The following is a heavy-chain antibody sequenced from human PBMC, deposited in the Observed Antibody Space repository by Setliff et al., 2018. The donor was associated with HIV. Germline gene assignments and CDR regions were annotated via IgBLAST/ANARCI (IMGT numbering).Heavy chain of an antibody. CDR1: GGSISNYY. J-gene: IGHJ4*02. D-gene: IGHD1-26*01. Sequence: SETLSLTCTVSGGSISNYYWSWIRQSPEKGLEWIGYIHYSGSTNYNPSLKSRVTISLDTSKNQFSLKLSSVTAADTAIYYCARLRDMEWELIGLDYWGRGTLVTVSP. V-gene: IGHV4-59*01. CDR2: IHYSGST. CDR3: ARLRDMEWELIGLDY.